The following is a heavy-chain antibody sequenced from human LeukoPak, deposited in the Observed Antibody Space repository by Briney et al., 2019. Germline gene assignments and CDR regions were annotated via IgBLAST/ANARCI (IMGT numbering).Heavy chain of an antibody. V-gene: IGHV3-66*01. CDR2: LYSGGTT. Sequence: GGSLRLSCAASGFTVSTNYMSWVRQAPGRGLEWVSLLYSGGTTSYADSVKGRFTISSDSSKNTLYLQMNSLRAEDTAVYYCARTRNLGYCSSTSCPNFDYWGQGTLVTVSS. D-gene: IGHD2-2*01. J-gene: IGHJ4*02. CDR3: ARTRNLGYCSSTSCPNFDY. CDR1: GFTVSTNY.